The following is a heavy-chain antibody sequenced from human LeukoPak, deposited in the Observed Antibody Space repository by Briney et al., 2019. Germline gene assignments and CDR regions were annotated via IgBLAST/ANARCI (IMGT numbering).Heavy chain of an antibody. V-gene: IGHV3-48*03. D-gene: IGHD6-13*01. CDR3: ARDYKGYFDF. CDR2: ISSSGSTI. J-gene: IGHJ4*02. Sequence: PGGSLGLSCAASGFTFSSYEMNWVRQAPGKGLEWVSYISSSGSTIYYADSVKGRFTISRDNAKNSLYLQMNSLGAEDTAVYYCARDYKGYFDFWGQGTLVTVSS. CDR1: GFTFSSYE.